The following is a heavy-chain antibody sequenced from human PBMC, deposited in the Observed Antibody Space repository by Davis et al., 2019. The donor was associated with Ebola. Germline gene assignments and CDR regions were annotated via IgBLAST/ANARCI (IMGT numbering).Heavy chain of an antibody. V-gene: IGHV3-64D*06. CDR2: ISSNGGST. Sequence: GESLKISCSASGFTFSSYAMHWVRQAPGKGLEYVSAISSNGGSTYYADSVKGRFTISRDNSKNTLYLQMSSLRAEDTAVYYCVKASKGVYGDYEGAFDIWGQGTMVTVSS. CDR3: VKASKGVYGDYEGAFDI. J-gene: IGHJ3*02. D-gene: IGHD4-17*01. CDR1: GFTFSSYA.